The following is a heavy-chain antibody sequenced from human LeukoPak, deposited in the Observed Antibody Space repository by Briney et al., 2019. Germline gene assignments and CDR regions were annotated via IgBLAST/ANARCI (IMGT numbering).Heavy chain of an antibody. V-gene: IGHV4-4*02. CDR2: IYHSGST. CDR3: ARDRRYYYDSSGYSYYFDY. D-gene: IGHD3-22*01. J-gene: IGHJ4*02. CDR1: GGSISSSNW. Sequence: SETLSLTCAVSGGSISSSNWRSWVRQPPGKGLEWIGEIYHSGSTNYNPSLKSRVTISVDKSKNQFSLKLSSVTAADTAVYYCARDRRYYYDSSGYSYYFDYWGQGTLVTVSS.